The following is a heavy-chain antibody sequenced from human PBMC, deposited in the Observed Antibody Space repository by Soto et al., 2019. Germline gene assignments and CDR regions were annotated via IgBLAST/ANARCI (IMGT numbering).Heavy chain of an antibody. V-gene: IGHV3-30*18. Sequence: GFPRLSCAASGFTFSSYGMHWVRQAPGKGLEWVAVISYDGSNKYYADSVKGRFTISRDNSKNTLYLQMNSLRVEDTAVYYCAKEAVEMEWLANWFDPWGQGTQVTVSS. CDR3: AKEAVEMEWLANWFDP. CDR1: GFTFSSYG. CDR2: ISYDGSNK. J-gene: IGHJ5*02. D-gene: IGHD3-3*01.